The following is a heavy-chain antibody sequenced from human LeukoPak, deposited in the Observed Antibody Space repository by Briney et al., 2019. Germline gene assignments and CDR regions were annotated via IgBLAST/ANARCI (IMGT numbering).Heavy chain of an antibody. CDR1: GGSISSGSYY. CDR2: IYTSGST. CDR3: ARDRYGYDSSFDY. V-gene: IGHV4-61*02. J-gene: IGHJ4*02. D-gene: IGHD5-12*01. Sequence: SETLSLTCTVSGGSISSGSYYWSWIRQPAGKGLEWIGRIYTSGSTNYNPSLKSRVTISVDTSKNQFSLKLSSVTAADRAVYYCARDRYGYDSSFDYWGQGTLVTVSS.